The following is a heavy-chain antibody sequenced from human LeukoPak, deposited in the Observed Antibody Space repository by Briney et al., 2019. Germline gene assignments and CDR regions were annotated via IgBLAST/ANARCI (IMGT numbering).Heavy chain of an antibody. Sequence: GGSLRLSCAASGFTFDDYAMHWVRQAPGKGLEWVSLISGDGGSTYYADSVKGRFTISRDNSKNSLYLQMNSLRAEDTAVYYCARSSGWYGWGQGTLVTVSS. J-gene: IGHJ4*02. CDR2: ISGDGGST. V-gene: IGHV3-43*02. CDR1: GFTFDDYA. D-gene: IGHD6-19*01. CDR3: ARSSGWYG.